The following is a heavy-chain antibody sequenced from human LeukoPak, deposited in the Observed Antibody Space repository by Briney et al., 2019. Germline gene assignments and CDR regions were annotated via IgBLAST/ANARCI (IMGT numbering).Heavy chain of an antibody. D-gene: IGHD1-26*01. CDR2: IYYSGST. J-gene: IGHJ4*02. CDR3: ARDGYYMTNLDY. CDR1: GGSISSYY. Sequence: SETLSLTCTVSGGSISSYYWSWIRQPPGKGLEWIGYIYYSGSTNYNPSLKSRVTISVDTSKNQFSLKLSSVTAADTAMYYCARDGYYMTNLDYWGQGTLVTVSS. V-gene: IGHV4-59*01.